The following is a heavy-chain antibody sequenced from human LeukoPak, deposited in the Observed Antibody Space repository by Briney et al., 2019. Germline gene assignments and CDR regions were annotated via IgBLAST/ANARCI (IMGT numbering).Heavy chain of an antibody. CDR1: GFTFNKYG. D-gene: IGHD3-22*01. J-gene: IGHJ1*01. CDR2: RSDDGSAQ. V-gene: IGHV3-30*18. CDR3: AKDRDPYSSGTWDS. Sequence: GGSLRLSCIASGFTFNKYGMHWVRQAPGKGLEWVAVRSDDGSAQHYADSVRGRFTVSRDNSKNTLSLQMNSLRPEDTAMYFRAKDRDPYSSGTWDSWGQGTLVIVSS.